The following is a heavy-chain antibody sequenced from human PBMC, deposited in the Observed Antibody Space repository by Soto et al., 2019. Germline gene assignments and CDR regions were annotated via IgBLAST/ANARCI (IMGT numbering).Heavy chain of an antibody. J-gene: IGHJ4*02. CDR3: ARAGYYGSGILL. CDR2: ISSSSSTI. V-gene: IGHV3-48*02. D-gene: IGHD3-10*01. CDR1: GFTFNSYS. Sequence: EVQLVESGGGLVQPGASPRLSCAASGFTFNSYSMNWVRQAPGKGLEWVSYISSSSSTIYYADSVKGRFTISRDNAKNSLYLQMNSLRDEDTAVYYCARAGYYGSGILLWGQGTLVTVSS.